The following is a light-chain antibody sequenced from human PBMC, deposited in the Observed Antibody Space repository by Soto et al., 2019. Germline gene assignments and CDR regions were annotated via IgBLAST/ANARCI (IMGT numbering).Light chain of an antibody. CDR1: NFNIANNP. J-gene: IGLJ2*01. CDR2: DND. V-gene: IGLV1-51*01. Sequence: QSVLTQPPSVSAAPGQKVTISCSGSNFNIANNPVYWYQKLPGTVPKLLIYDNDKRPSAIPDRFSGSKSGTSATLGITGLQTGDEADYYCGTWDSSLSAGVFGGGTKLTVL. CDR3: GTWDSSLSAGV.